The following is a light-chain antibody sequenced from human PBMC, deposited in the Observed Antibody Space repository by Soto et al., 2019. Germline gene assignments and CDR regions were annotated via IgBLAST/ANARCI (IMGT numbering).Light chain of an antibody. J-gene: IGKJ1*01. CDR1: QSISRQ. V-gene: IGKV1-5*03. CDR2: RAS. CDR3: LQYQSYWT. Sequence: DIQMTQSPSTLSASVGDRVSITCRASQSISRQLAWYQQKPGKAPNLLIYRASNLETGVPSRFTGSGSGTEFTLTISSLQPEDLATYYCLQYQSYWTFGQGTKVEVK.